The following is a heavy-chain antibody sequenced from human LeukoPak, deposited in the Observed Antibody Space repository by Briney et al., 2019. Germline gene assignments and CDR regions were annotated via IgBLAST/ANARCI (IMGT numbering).Heavy chain of an antibody. D-gene: IGHD1-26*01. V-gene: IGHV3-43*02. CDR2: ISRDGGST. Sequence: PGGSLRLSCAASGFTFDDYAMHWVRQAPGKGLEWVSLISRDGGSTYYADSLKGRFTISRDNSKNSLYLQMNSLTTEDTSLYYCAKDNSRYYFDYWGQGTLVTVSS. CDR3: AKDNSRYYFDY. CDR1: GFTFDDYA. J-gene: IGHJ4*02.